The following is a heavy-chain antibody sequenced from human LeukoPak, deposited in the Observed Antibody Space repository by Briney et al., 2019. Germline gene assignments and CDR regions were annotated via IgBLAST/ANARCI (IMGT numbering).Heavy chain of an antibody. D-gene: IGHD2-2*01. V-gene: IGHV3-11*01. J-gene: IGHJ4*02. Sequence: GGSLRLSCAASGFTFSNYYMSWIRQAPGKGLEWVSYISSSGSTIYYADSVKGRFTISRDNAKNSLYLQMNSLRAEDTAVYYCARDPRYPLPTPADYWGQGTLVTVSS. CDR3: ARDPRYPLPTPADY. CDR2: ISSSGSTI. CDR1: GFTFSNYY.